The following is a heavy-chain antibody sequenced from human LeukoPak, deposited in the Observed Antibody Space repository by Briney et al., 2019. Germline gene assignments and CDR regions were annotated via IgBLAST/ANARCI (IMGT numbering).Heavy chain of an antibody. CDR1: GGTFSSYA. CDR3: ARDHVPPPEYCSSTSCYYYYMDV. CDR2: IIPIFGTA. D-gene: IGHD2-2*01. Sequence: ASVKVSCKASGGTFSSYAISWVRQAPGQGLEWMGGIIPIFGTANYAQKFQGRVTITADESTSTAYMELSSLRSEDTAVYYCARDHVPPPEYCSSTSCYYYYMDVWGKGTTVTVSS. J-gene: IGHJ6*03. V-gene: IGHV1-69*13.